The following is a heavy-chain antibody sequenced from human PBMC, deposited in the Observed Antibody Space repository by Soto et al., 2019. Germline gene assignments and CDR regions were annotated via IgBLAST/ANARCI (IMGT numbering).Heavy chain of an antibody. D-gene: IGHD6-19*01. J-gene: IGHJ6*02. Sequence: QVHLLLQSGAEVKKPGSSVKVACKASGGNPSNSAISWVRQAPGQGLEWMGGIIPVFGIISHAQNFQGRVTITADESPSTAYMELSSLRSEDTAVYFCAGGRIVVAGSSAYYSMDVWGQGTTVTVSS. V-gene: IGHV1-69*01. CDR3: AGGRIVVAGSSAYYSMDV. CDR2: IIPVFGII. CDR1: GGNPSNSA.